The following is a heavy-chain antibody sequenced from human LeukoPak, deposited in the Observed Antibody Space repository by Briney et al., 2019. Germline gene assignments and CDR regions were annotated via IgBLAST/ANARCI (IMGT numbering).Heavy chain of an antibody. CDR1: GFTFSSYA. J-gene: IGHJ4*02. CDR3: AKGEGRDGYNLVY. D-gene: IGHD5-24*01. CDR2: ISGSGGST. Sequence: LPGGSLRLSCAASGFTFSSYAMSWVRQAPGKGLEWVSAISGSGGSTYYADSVKGRFTISRDNAKNSLYLQMNSLRAEDTALYYCAKGEGRDGYNLVYWGQGTLVTVSS. V-gene: IGHV3-23*01.